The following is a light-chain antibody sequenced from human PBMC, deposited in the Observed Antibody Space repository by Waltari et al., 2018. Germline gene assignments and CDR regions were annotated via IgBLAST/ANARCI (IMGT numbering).Light chain of an antibody. V-gene: IGLV1-40*01. Sequence: QSVLTQPPSVSGAPGQRVTISCTGSSSNIGASYAVHWYQQLPGTAPKVLIYANNNRPSGVPDRFSGSKSGTSASLAISGLKAEDEADYYCQSYDSSLGGSVFGGGTKLTVL. CDR3: QSYDSSLGGSV. CDR2: ANN. J-gene: IGLJ3*02. CDR1: SSNIGASYA.